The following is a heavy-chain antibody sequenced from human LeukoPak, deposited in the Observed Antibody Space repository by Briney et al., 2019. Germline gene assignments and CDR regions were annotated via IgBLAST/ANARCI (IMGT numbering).Heavy chain of an antibody. CDR1: GFTFSSYS. J-gene: IGHJ6*02. CDR2: ISSSSSTI. CDR3: ARDLVGLWFGEFHYYGMDV. D-gene: IGHD3-10*01. Sequence: QSGGSLRLSCAASGFTFSSYSMNWVRRAPGKGLEWVSYISSSSSTIYYADSVKGRFTISGDNAKNSLYLQMNSLRAEDTAVYYCARDLVGLWFGEFHYYGMDVWGQGTTVTVSS. V-gene: IGHV3-48*01.